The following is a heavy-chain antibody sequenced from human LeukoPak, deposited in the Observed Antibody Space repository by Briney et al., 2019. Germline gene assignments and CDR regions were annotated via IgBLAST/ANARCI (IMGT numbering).Heavy chain of an antibody. CDR1: GGSFSGYY. Sequence: PSETLSLTCAVYGGSFSGYYWSWIRQPPGKGLEWIGEINHSGSTNYNPSLKSRVTISVGTSKNQFSLKLSSVTAADTAVYYCARGRWATTTSYYFDYWGQGTLVTVSS. CDR2: INHSGST. J-gene: IGHJ4*02. CDR3: ARGRWATTTSYYFDY. D-gene: IGHD5-12*01. V-gene: IGHV4-34*01.